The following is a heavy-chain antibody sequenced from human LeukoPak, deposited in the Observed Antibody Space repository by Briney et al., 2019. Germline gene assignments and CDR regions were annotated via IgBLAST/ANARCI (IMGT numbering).Heavy chain of an antibody. D-gene: IGHD6-19*01. J-gene: IGHJ6*02. CDR1: GFTFSNYD. Sequence: GGALRLSCAASGFTFSNYDMHWVRQAPGKGLEWVAVIWYDGSNKYYADSVKGRFTISRDNSKNPLYLQMNSLRAEDTALYYCATASYSSGPYYYGMDVWGHGTTVTVSS. CDR2: IWYDGSNK. V-gene: IGHV3-33*01. CDR3: ATASYSSGPYYYGMDV.